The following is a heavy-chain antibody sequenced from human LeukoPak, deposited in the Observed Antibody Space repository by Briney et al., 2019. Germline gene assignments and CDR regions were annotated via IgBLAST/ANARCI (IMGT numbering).Heavy chain of an antibody. J-gene: IGHJ4*02. CDR2: ISSSSSYI. Sequence: GGSLRLSCAASGFTFSSYSMNWVRQAPGKGLEWVSSISSSSSYIYYADSVKGRFTISRDNAKNSLYLQMNSLRAEDTAVYYCAREYSPRQLSRTFDYWGQGTLVTVSS. D-gene: IGHD5-18*01. V-gene: IGHV3-21*01. CDR1: GFTFSSYS. CDR3: AREYSPRQLSRTFDY.